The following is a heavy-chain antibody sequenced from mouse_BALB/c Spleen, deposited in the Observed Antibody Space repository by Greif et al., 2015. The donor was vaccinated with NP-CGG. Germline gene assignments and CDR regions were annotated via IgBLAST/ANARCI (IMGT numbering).Heavy chain of an antibody. D-gene: IGHD2-14*01. V-gene: IGHV5-4*02. CDR2: ISDGGSYT. CDR3: ARGRYDWYFDV. Sequence: DVMLVESGGGLVKPGGSLKLSCAASGFTFSDYYMYWVRQTPEKRLEWVATISDGGSYTYYPDSVKGRFTISRDNAKNNLYLQMSSLNVEDTVMYYCARGRYDWYFDVRGAGTTVTVSS. CDR1: GFTFSDYY. J-gene: IGHJ1*01.